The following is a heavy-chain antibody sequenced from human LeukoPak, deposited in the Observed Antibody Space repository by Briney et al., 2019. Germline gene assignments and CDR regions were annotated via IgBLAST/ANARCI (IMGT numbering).Heavy chain of an antibody. CDR3: ARARPLRYFDWLSAFDI. CDR2: IYYSGST. D-gene: IGHD3-9*01. CDR1: GGSISSSSYY. J-gene: IGHJ3*02. V-gene: IGHV4-39*07. Sequence: PSETLSLTCAVSGGSISSSSYYWGWIRQPPGKGLEWIGSIYYSGSTYYNPSLKSRVTISVDTSKNQFSLKLSSVTAADTAVYYCARARPLRYFDWLSAFDIWGQGTMVTVSS.